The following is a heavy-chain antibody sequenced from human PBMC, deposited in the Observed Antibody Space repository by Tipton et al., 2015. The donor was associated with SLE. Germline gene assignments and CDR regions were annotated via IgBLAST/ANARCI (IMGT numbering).Heavy chain of an antibody. CDR1: GGSISSYY. D-gene: IGHD6-6*01. J-gene: IGHJ4*02. Sequence: LRLSCTVSGGSISSYYWSWIRQHPGKGLEWIGYIYYSGSTYYNPSLKSRVTISVDTSKNQFSLKLSSVTAADTAVYYCATASSSQAYYFDYWGQGTLVTVSS. CDR2: IYYSGST. CDR3: ATASSSQAYYFDY. V-gene: IGHV4-31*02.